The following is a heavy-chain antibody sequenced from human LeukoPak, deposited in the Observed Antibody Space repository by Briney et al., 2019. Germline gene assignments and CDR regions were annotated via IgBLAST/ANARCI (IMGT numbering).Heavy chain of an antibody. CDR1: GFTFSNYG. D-gene: IGHD4-23*01. V-gene: IGHV3-30*03. CDR2: ISYDGSNK. CDR3: ARSTVVNYYGVDV. Sequence: GGSLRLSCAASGFTFSNYGMHWVRQAPGKGLEWVAVISYDGSNKYYADSVKGRFTISRDNSKNTLYLQMNSLRAEDTAVYYCARSTVVNYYGVDVWGQGTTVTVSS. J-gene: IGHJ6*02.